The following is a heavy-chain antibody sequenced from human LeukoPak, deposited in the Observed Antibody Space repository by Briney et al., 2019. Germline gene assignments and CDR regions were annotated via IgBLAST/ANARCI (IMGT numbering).Heavy chain of an antibody. D-gene: IGHD1-26*01. Sequence: SVKVSCKASGGTFSSYAISWVRQAPGQGLEWMGGIIPIFGTANYAQKFQGRVTITADESTRTAYMELSSLRSEDTAVYYCARAIVGASIVPGSFDYWGQGTLVTVSS. V-gene: IGHV1-69*13. CDR1: GGTFSSYA. CDR2: IIPIFGTA. J-gene: IGHJ4*02. CDR3: ARAIVGASIVPGSFDY.